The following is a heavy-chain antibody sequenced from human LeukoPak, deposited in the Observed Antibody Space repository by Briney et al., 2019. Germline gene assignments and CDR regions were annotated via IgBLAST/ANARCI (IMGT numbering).Heavy chain of an antibody. CDR3: ARDPSPSIAAAGTDNWFDP. CDR2: LSSDGVDK. J-gene: IGHJ5*02. V-gene: IGHV3-30-3*01. D-gene: IGHD6-13*01. Sequence: GGSLRLSCAASGFTFSSYVMHWVRQTPGKGLEWVAILSSDGVDKRYADSVKGRFTISRDNAKNSLYLQMNSLRDEDTAVYYCARDPSPSIAAAGTDNWFDPWGQGTLVTVSS. CDR1: GFTFSSYV.